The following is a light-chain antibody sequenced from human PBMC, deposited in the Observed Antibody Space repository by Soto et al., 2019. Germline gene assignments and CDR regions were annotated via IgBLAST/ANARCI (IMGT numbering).Light chain of an antibody. J-gene: IGKJ1*01. CDR1: QSVGSS. CDR2: DAS. V-gene: IGKV3-11*01. Sequence: EIVLTQSPATLSLSPGERATLSCRASQSVGSSLFWYQQKPGQAPRLLIFDASNMATGVPVRFSGSGSGTDFTLTTSSREPEDFAVYYCQQRANRPPWTFGQGTKVEIK. CDR3: QQRANRPPWT.